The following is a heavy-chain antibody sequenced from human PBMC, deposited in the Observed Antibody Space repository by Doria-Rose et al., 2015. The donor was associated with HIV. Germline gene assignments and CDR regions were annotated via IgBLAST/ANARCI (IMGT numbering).Heavy chain of an antibody. J-gene: IGHJ4*02. CDR1: GFTFSSYG. CDR2: IRYDGSNK. Sequence: QVQLQESGGGVVQPGGSLRLSCAASGFTFSSYGMHWVRQAPGKGLEWVAFIRYDGSNKYYADSVKGRFTISRDNSENTLYLQMDSLRADDTAVYYCAKEPSSSRYYFDYWGQGTLVTVSS. D-gene: IGHD6-13*01. V-gene: IGHV3-30*02. CDR3: AKEPSSSRYYFDY.